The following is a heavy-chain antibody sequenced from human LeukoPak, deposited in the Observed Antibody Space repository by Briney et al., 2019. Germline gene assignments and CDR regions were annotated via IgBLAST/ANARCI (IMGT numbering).Heavy chain of an antibody. J-gene: IGHJ4*02. CDR2: IFYSGTT. V-gene: IGHV4-39*01. Sequence: SETLSLTCTVSGGSISSSSYYWGWIRQPPGKGLEWIGSIFYSGTTYYSPSLKSRVTISVDTSKNQFSLKLSSVTAADTAVYYCARQAPRYCSSTSCSAIDYWGQGTLVTVSS. D-gene: IGHD2-2*01. CDR3: ARQAPRYCSSTSCSAIDY. CDR1: GGSISSSSYY.